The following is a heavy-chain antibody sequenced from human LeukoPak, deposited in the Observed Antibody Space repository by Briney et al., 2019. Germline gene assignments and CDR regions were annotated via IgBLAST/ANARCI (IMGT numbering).Heavy chain of an antibody. CDR1: GFTFSSSA. CDR2: ISGSGGYT. Sequence: GGPLRLSCAASGFTFSSSAMTWVRQAPGKGLEWVSAISGSGGYTYYADSVKGRFTISRDNSKNTLYLQMNSLRAEDTAVYYCARGSRPNLWLATDYWGQGTLVTVSS. CDR3: ARGSRPNLWLATDY. J-gene: IGHJ4*02. V-gene: IGHV3-23*01. D-gene: IGHD6-19*01.